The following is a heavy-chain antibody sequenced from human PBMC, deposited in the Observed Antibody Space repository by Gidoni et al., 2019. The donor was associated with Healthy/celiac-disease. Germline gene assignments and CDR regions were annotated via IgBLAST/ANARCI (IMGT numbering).Heavy chain of an antibody. Sequence: QVQLVESGGGVVQPGRSLRLSCAASGFTFSSYGMHWVRQAPGKGLEWVAVISYDGSNKYYADSVKGRFTISRDNSKNTLYLQMNSLRAEDTAVYYCAKDGLGYYDFWSGYYTGQVDYWGQGTLVTVSS. V-gene: IGHV3-30*18. CDR3: AKDGLGYYDFWSGYYTGQVDY. D-gene: IGHD3-3*01. CDR2: ISYDGSNK. J-gene: IGHJ4*02. CDR1: GFTFSSYG.